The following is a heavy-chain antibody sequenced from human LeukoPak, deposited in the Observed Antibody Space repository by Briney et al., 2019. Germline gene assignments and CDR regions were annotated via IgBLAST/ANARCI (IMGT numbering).Heavy chain of an antibody. CDR2: ISSSSSYI. D-gene: IGHD3-3*01. CDR3: ARVVTIFGVVDHDAFDI. V-gene: IGHV3-21*01. J-gene: IGHJ3*02. CDR1: GFTFGSYS. Sequence: AGGSLRLSCAASGFTFGSYSMNWVRQAPGKGLEWVSSISSSSSYIYYADSVKGRFTISRDNAKNSLYLQMNSLRAEDTAVYYCARVVTIFGVVDHDAFDIWGQGTMVTVSS.